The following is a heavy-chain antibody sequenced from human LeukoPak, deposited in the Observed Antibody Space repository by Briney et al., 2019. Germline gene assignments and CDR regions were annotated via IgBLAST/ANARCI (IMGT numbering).Heavy chain of an antibody. Sequence: SETLSLTCTVSSGSISGHYWSWIRQPPGEGLEWIGNIYYSGSTNYNPSLKSRLTISVDTSKNQFSLKLSSVTAADTAVYYCARLHGYCSGGSCYGWFDPWGQGTLVTVSS. CDR2: IYYSGST. V-gene: IGHV4-59*11. CDR3: ARLHGYCSGGSCYGWFDP. J-gene: IGHJ5*02. CDR1: SGSISGHY. D-gene: IGHD2-15*01.